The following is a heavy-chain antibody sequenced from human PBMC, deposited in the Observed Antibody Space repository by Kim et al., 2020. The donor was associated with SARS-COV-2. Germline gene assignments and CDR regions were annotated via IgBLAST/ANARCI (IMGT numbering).Heavy chain of an antibody. J-gene: IGHJ5*02. CDR3: ARGQVGVITICGVVKVRLRGRCVP. Sequence: SETLSLTCAVYGGSFSGYYWSWIRQPPGKGLEWIGEINHSGSTNYNPSLKSRVTISADTSKNQFSLKLSSVTAADTAVYYFARGQVGVITICGVVKVRLRGRCVPWGEGTLVAVSS. CDR1: GGSFSGYY. V-gene: IGHV4-34*01. D-gene: IGHD3-3*01. CDR2: INHSGST.